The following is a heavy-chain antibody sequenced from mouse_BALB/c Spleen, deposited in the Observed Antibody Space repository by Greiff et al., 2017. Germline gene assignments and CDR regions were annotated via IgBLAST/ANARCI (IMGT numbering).Heavy chain of an antibody. D-gene: IGHD2-4*01. J-gene: IGHJ3*01. CDR3: ARDYDYDGLAY. Sequence: EESGPGLVKPSQSLSLTCSVTGYSITSGYYWNWIRQFPGNKLEWMGYISYDGSNNYNPSLKNRISITRDTSKNQFFLKLNSVTTEDTATYYCARDYDYDGLAYWGQGTLVTVSA. CDR1: GYSITSGYY. CDR2: ISYDGSN. V-gene: IGHV3-6*02.